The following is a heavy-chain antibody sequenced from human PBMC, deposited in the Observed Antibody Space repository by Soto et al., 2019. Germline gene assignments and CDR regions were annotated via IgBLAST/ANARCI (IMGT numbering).Heavy chain of an antibody. D-gene: IGHD3-22*01. CDR1: GGTFSSYA. J-gene: IGHJ4*02. V-gene: IGHV1-69*13. Sequence: SVKVSCKASGGTFSSYAISWVLQAPGQGLEWMGGIIPIFGTANYAQKFQGRVTITADESTSTAYMELSSLRSEDTAVYYCARCYYDSSGYYWFDYWGQGTLVTVSS. CDR3: ARCYYDSSGYYWFDY. CDR2: IIPIFGTA.